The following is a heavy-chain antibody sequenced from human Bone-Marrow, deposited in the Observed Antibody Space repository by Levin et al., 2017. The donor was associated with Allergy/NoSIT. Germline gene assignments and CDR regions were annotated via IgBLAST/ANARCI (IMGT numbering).Heavy chain of an antibody. CDR3: AKSGGGIATTGARYFDS. CDR2: TSTSGRTT. CDR1: GFTFNNYA. V-gene: IGHV3-23*01. D-gene: IGHD6-13*01. Sequence: QLGESLKISCAASGFTFNNYAMNWVRQAPGKGLDWVSSTSTSGRTTYYADSVKGRFTISRDNSKNTLFLQMNTLGAEDTAIYYCAKSGGGIATTGARYFDSWGQGTLVTVSS. J-gene: IGHJ4*02.